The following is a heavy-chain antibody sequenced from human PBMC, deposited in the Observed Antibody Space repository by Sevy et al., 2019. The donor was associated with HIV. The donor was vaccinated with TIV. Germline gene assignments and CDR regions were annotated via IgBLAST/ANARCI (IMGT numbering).Heavy chain of an antibody. CDR2: IYHSGST. CDR1: AYSISSGYY. CDR3: ARVNRWYSNGGTVFDY. V-gene: IGHV4-38-2*02. Sequence: SETLSLTCTVSAYSISSGYYWGWIRQPPGKGLEWIGSIYHSGSTYYNPSLKSRVTISVDTSKNQFSLKLSSVTAADTAVYCCARVNRWYSNGGTVFDYWGQGTLVTVSS. D-gene: IGHD6-25*01. J-gene: IGHJ4*02.